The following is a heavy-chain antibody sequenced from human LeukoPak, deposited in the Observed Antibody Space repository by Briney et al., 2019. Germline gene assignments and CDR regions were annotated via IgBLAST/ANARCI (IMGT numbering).Heavy chain of an antibody. D-gene: IGHD3-9*01. CDR2: INPSGGST. CDR3: ARSYTYYDILTGYSPNGLFGMDV. Sequence: ASVKVSCKASGYTFTSYYMHWVRQAPGQGLEWMGIINPSGGSTSYAQKFQGRVTMTRDTSTSTVYMELNSLRAEDTAVYYCARSYTYYDILTGYSPNGLFGMDVWGQGTTVTVSS. J-gene: IGHJ6*02. CDR1: GYTFTSYY. V-gene: IGHV1-46*01.